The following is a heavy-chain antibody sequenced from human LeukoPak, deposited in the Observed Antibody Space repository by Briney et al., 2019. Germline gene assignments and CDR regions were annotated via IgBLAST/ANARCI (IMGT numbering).Heavy chain of an antibody. CDR1: GFTVSSYA. Sequence: PGGSLRLSCAASGFTVSSYAMSWVRQAPGKGLEWVSAISGSGDSTSYADSGKGPCTISRDNSKNTLYLQMDSLRAEDTAIYYCAKAPGGSYYKYPLDYWGQGTLVTVSS. D-gene: IGHD3-10*01. CDR3: AKAPGGSYYKYPLDY. V-gene: IGHV3-23*01. CDR2: ISGSGDST. J-gene: IGHJ4*02.